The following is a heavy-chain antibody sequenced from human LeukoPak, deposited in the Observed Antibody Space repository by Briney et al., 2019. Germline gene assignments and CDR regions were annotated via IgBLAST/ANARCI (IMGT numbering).Heavy chain of an antibody. CDR3: ARDGKDCSGGSCYVSNDY. V-gene: IGHV3-66*01. J-gene: IGHJ4*02. CDR1: GFTFSSYW. Sequence: GGSLRLSCAASGFTFSSYWMHWVRQAPGKGLEWVSILYAGGTTSYTDSVKGRFTISRDNAKNSLYLQMNSLRAEDTAVYYCARDGKDCSGGSCYVSNDYWGQGTLVTVSS. D-gene: IGHD2-15*01. CDR2: LYAGGTT.